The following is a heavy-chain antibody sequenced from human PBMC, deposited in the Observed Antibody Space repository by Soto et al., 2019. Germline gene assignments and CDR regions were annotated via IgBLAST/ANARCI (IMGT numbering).Heavy chain of an antibody. J-gene: IGHJ5*02. D-gene: IGHD6-19*01. CDR2: ISAYNGNT. CDR1: GYTFTSYG. V-gene: IGHV1-18*01. Sequence: ASVKVSCKASGYTFTSYGISWVRQAPGQGLEWMGWISAYNGNTNYAQKLQGRVTMTTDTSTSTAYMELRSLRSDDTAVYYCARALGIAVAGPVDPWGQGTLVTVSS. CDR3: ARALGIAVAGPVDP.